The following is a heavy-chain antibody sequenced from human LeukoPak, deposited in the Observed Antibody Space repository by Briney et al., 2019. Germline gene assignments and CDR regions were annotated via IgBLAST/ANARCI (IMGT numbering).Heavy chain of an antibody. CDR3: AKDFVPRGGSYFPGFDY. Sequence: GGSLRLSCAASGFTFSSYAMNWVRQAPGKGLEWVSTISNSGDRTYYADSVKGRFTIPRDNSKNTLYLQMNSLRTEDTAVYYCAKDFVPRGGSYFPGFDYWGQGTLVIVSS. D-gene: IGHD1-26*01. CDR1: GFTFSSYA. CDR2: ISNSGDRT. J-gene: IGHJ4*02. V-gene: IGHV3-23*01.